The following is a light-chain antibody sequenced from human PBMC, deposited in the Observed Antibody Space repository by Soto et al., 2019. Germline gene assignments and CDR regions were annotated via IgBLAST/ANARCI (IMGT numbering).Light chain of an antibody. CDR3: LQGTHWPWT. Sequence: DVVMTQSPLFLPVTLGQPASISCRSSQSLIHSDGNTYLSWFQQRPGQSPRRLIYEVSDRDSGVPDRFNGSGSGTDFTLKISRVEAEDVGVYYCLQGTHWPWTFGQGTEVEIK. V-gene: IGKV2-30*02. J-gene: IGKJ1*01. CDR2: EVS. CDR1: QSLIHSDGNTY.